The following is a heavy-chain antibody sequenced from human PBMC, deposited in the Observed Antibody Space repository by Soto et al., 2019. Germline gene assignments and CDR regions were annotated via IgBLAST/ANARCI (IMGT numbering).Heavy chain of an antibody. Sequence: GGSLRLSCAASGFTFSSYSMNWVRQAPGKGLEWVSSISSSSSYIYYADSVKGRFTISRDNAKNSLYLQMNSLRAEDTAVYYCESWSARYGYDYFDYWGQGTLVTVSS. CDR3: ESWSARYGYDYFDY. J-gene: IGHJ4*02. CDR2: ISSSSSYI. V-gene: IGHV3-21*01. CDR1: GFTFSSYS. D-gene: IGHD5-18*01.